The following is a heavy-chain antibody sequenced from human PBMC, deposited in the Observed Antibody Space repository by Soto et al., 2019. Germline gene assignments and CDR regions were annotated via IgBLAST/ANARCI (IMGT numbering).Heavy chain of an antibody. Sequence: ASVKVSCKPSGYTFTSHGLSWVGQAPGQGLEWMGWINVHNSYTQYAQKFQGRITMTADTSTNPAYMDLRSLPSDDTAVYYCARDCSSASWCGMDVWVQGTSVTVSP. D-gene: IGHD2-2*01. CDR1: GYTFTSHG. CDR2: INVHNSYT. V-gene: IGHV1-18*04. CDR3: ARDCSSASWCGMDV. J-gene: IGHJ6*01.